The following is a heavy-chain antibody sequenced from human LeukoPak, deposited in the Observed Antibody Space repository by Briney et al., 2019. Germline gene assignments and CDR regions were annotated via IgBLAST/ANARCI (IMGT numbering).Heavy chain of an antibody. Sequence: GVSLRLSCAASVFSFTSFWIHCVREVPGKGLAWVSYVTYDGSTTIYADSVKGRFTISRDNAYNTVYLQMSSLRAEDTAIYYCARASDGWSIDYWGQGTLVTVSS. CDR1: VFSFTSFW. V-gene: IGHV3-74*01. J-gene: IGHJ4*02. CDR3: ARASDGWSIDY. D-gene: IGHD5-24*01. CDR2: VTYDGSTT.